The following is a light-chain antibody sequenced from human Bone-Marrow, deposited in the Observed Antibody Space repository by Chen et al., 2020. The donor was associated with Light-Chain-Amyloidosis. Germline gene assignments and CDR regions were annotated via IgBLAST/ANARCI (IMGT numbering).Light chain of an antibody. V-gene: IGLV3-21*02. J-gene: IGLJ3*02. CDR2: DDS. CDR3: QVWDRSSDRPV. Sequence: SYVLTQPSSVSAAPGPTATIACGGNNSGSTSVHWYQQTPGQAPLLVVYDDSDRPSGIPERLSGSNSGNTATLTISRVEAGDEADYYCQVWDRSSDRPVFGGGTKLTVL. CDR1: NSGSTS.